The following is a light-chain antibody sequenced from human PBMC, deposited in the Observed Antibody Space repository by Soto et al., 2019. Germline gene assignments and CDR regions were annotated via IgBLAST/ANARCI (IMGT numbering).Light chain of an antibody. Sequence: EIVLTQSPGTLSLSPGERATLSCRASQSVRSNYLAWYQQKPGQAPRLFVYGASTRVTGIPDRFSGTGSGTDFTLTISRLEPEDFAVYYCQYYDTSPLLGGGTKVDFK. V-gene: IGKV3-20*01. CDR3: QYYDTSPL. J-gene: IGKJ4*01. CDR2: GAS. CDR1: QSVRSNY.